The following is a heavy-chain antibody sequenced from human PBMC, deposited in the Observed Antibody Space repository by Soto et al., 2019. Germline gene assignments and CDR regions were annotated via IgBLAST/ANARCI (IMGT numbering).Heavy chain of an antibody. J-gene: IGHJ4*02. CDR2: IYPRDSDT. V-gene: IGHV5-51*01. CDR3: ARQHPLDSRVWYN. Sequence: SCKVSGDSFTGFWIGWVRQMPGKGLEWLGSIYPRDSDTRYSPSFQGQVTISADKSLSTAYLQWNSLQASDTAIYYCARQHPLDSRVWYNWGQGTLVTVSS. CDR1: GDSFTGFW. D-gene: IGHD6-19*01.